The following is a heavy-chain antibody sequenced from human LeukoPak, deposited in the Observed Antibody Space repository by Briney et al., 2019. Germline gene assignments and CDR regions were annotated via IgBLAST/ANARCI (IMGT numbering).Heavy chain of an antibody. CDR1: GFTFSSYA. D-gene: IGHD2-2*01. Sequence: GGSLRLSCAASGFTFSSYAMSWVRQAPGKGLEWVSAISGSGGSTYYADSVKGRFTISRDNSKNTLYLQMNSLRAEDTAVYYCAKGLGYCSSTSCYGAHYYGMDVWGQGTTVTVSS. CDR3: AKGLGYCSSTSCYGAHYYGMDV. CDR2: ISGSGGST. J-gene: IGHJ6*02. V-gene: IGHV3-23*01.